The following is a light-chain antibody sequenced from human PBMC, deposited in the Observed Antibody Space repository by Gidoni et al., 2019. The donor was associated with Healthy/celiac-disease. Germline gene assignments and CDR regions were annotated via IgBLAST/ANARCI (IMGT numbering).Light chain of an antibody. J-gene: IGKJ1*01. CDR2: GAS. V-gene: IGKV3-20*01. CDR1: QSVSSSY. Sequence: EIVLTQSPGTLSLSPGERATLSCRASQSVSSSYLAWYQQKPGQAPRLLIYGASSRATGIPDRSSGSGSGTDFTLTISRLEPEDFAVYYCQQYKTFGQGTKVEIK. CDR3: QQYKT.